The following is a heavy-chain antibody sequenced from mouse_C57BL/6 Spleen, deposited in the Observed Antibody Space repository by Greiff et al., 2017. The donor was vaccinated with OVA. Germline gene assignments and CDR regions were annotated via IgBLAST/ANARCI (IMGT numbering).Heavy chain of an antibody. V-gene: IGHV1-19*01. Sequence: EVQLQQSGPVLVKPGASVKMSCKASGYTFTDYYMNWVKQSHGKSLEWIGVINPYNGGTSYNQKFKGKATLTVDKSSSTAYMELNSLTSEDSAVYYRARSPYGNYVDYWGQGTTLTVSS. D-gene: IGHD2-1*01. CDR1: GYTFTDYY. CDR2: INPYNGGT. J-gene: IGHJ2*01. CDR3: ARSPYGNYVDY.